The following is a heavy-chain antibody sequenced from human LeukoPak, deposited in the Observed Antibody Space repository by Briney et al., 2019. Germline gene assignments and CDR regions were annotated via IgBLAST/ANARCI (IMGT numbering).Heavy chain of an antibody. D-gene: IGHD6-19*01. CDR3: ARGLTPEYRTEKVAGTFDY. V-gene: IGHV3-23*01. Sequence: PGGSLRLSCAASGFTFSSYAMSWVRQAPGKGLEWFSAISGSGGSTYYADSVKGRFTISRDNSKNTLYLQMNSLRAEDTAVYYCARGLTPEYRTEKVAGTFDYWGQGTLVTVSS. CDR1: GFTFSSYA. CDR2: ISGSGGST. J-gene: IGHJ4*02.